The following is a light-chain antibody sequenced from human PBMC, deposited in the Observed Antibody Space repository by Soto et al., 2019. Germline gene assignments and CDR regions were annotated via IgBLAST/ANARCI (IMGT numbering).Light chain of an antibody. CDR2: GAF. J-gene: IGKJ5*01. V-gene: IGKV3-20*01. CDR1: QSVSSN. Sequence: IVMTQSPVTLSVSPWERVTLSCRASQSVSSNLAWYQQKPGQAPSLLIYGAFTRATGIPARFSGGGSGTDFTLTISRLEPEDFAVYFCQQYGSSPRTFGQGTRLEIK. CDR3: QQYGSSPRT.